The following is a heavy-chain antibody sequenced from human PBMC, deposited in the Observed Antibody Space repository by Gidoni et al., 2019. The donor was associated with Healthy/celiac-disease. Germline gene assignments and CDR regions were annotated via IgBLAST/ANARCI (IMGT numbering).Heavy chain of an antibody. CDR1: GYSISSGGYS. V-gene: IGHV4-30-4*07. CDR3: ARDLPVKNGEDV. J-gene: IGHJ6*02. D-gene: IGHD2-2*01. CDR2: IYYSGST. Sequence: QVQLQESGPGLVKPSQTLSLTCAVPGYSISSGGYSWTWIRQSPGKGLEWNGYIYYSGSTYYNPSLKSRVTISVDSSKNQFSLKLSSVTAADTAVYYCARDLPVKNGEDVWGQGTTVTVSS.